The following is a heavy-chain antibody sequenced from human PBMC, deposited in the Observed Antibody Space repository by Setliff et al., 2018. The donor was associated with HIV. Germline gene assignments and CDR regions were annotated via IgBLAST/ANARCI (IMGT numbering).Heavy chain of an antibody. Sequence: GESLKISCTGSGYIFSNFWIGWVRQMPGKGLEWMGIIHPGDSNTRYSPSFQGQVTISADKSISTAYLQWSSLKASDTAMYYCASSITVAAGRSHYYYAMDVWGQGTTVTVSS. CDR2: IHPGDSNT. CDR1: GYIFSNFW. V-gene: IGHV5-51*01. CDR3: ASSITVAAGRSHYYYAMDV. J-gene: IGHJ6*02. D-gene: IGHD1-20*01.